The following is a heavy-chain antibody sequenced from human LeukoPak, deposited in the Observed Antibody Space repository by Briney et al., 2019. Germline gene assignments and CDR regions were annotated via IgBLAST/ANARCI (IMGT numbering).Heavy chain of an antibody. CDR3: ARESRLGLYFDY. Sequence: ASVKVSCKASGGTFSSYAISWVRQAPGQGLEGMVGIIPIFGTANSAQKFQGRVTITADEPTSTDYMELSSLRSEDTAVYYCARESRLGLYFDYWGQGTLVTVSS. CDR2: IIPIFGTA. V-gene: IGHV1-69*01. CDR1: GGTFSSYA. J-gene: IGHJ4*02. D-gene: IGHD5/OR15-5a*01.